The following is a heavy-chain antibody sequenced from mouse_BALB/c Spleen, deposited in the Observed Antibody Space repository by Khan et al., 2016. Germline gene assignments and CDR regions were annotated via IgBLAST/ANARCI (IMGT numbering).Heavy chain of an antibody. CDR2: INPSNGRT. V-gene: IGHV1S81*02. CDR1: GYTFTSYW. J-gene: IGHJ2*01. Sequence: QVQLQQPGAELVKPGASVKLSCKASGYTFTSYWMHWLKQRPGQGLEWIGEINPSNGRTNYDEKFKTKATLTVDKSSSTAYMQLSSLTSEDSAVYYCARGGPNWDYFDYWGQGTTLTVSS. D-gene: IGHD4-1*02. CDR3: ARGGPNWDYFDY.